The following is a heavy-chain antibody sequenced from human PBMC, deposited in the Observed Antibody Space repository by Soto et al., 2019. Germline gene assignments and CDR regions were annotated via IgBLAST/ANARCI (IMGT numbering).Heavy chain of an antibody. CDR1: GGSISSYY. D-gene: IGHD3-9*01. J-gene: IGHJ6*02. CDR2: IYTSGST. V-gene: IGHV4-4*07. Sequence: SETLSLTCTVSGGSISSYYWSWIRQRAGKGLEWVWRIYTSGSTNYNPSLNSRVTMSVDTSKTKYSLKLSSVTAADTAVYYCASALPILTGYPDDYYYYGMDVWGQGTTVTVSS. CDR3: ASALPILTGYPDDYYYYGMDV.